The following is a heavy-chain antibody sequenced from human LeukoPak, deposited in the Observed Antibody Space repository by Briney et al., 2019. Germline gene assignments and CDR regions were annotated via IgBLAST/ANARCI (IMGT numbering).Heavy chain of an antibody. V-gene: IGHV3-23*01. J-gene: IGHJ4*02. Sequence: PGGSLRLSCAASGFTFSSYAMSWVRQAPGKGLEWVSAISGSGGSTYYADSVKGRFTISRDNSKNTLYLQMNSLRAEDTAVYYCVRNREDSSGYYHSYYFDYWGQGTLVTVSS. CDR1: GFTFSSYA. CDR3: VRNREDSSGYYHSYYFDY. D-gene: IGHD3-22*01. CDR2: ISGSGGST.